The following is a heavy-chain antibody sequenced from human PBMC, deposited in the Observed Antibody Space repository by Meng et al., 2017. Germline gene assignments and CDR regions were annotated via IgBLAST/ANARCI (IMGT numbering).Heavy chain of an antibody. V-gene: IGHV3-23*04. D-gene: IGHD7-27*01. Sequence: EVHLVGSGGGLVQPGGSLRLSCAASEFTFSISAMSWVRQAPGKGLEWVSGISGNGGSTFYADSVKGRFTISRDNSKNTLYLQMNSLRVEDTALYYCAKLGSDYWGQGTLVTVSS. J-gene: IGHJ4*02. CDR1: EFTFSISA. CDR3: AKLGSDY. CDR2: ISGNGGST.